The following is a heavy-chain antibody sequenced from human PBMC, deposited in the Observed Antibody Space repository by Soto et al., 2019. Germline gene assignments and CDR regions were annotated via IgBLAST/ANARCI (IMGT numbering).Heavy chain of an antibody. V-gene: IGHV4-30-4*08. D-gene: IGHD2-21*01. Sequence: TSETLSLTCTVSGGSISSGGYYWSWIRQHPGKGLEWIGYIYYSGSTYYNPSLRSRVTISVDTSRNQFSLKLSSVTAADTAVYYCARAMVVPQNWFDPWGQGTLVTVSS. CDR2: IYYSGST. CDR1: GGSISSGGYY. CDR3: ARAMVVPQNWFDP. J-gene: IGHJ5*02.